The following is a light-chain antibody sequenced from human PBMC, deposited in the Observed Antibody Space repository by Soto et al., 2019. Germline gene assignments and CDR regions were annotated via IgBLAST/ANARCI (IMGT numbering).Light chain of an antibody. CDR3: SSYTSISTRV. CDR2: EVS. Sequence: QSALTQPASVSGSPGQSITISCTGTSSDVGSYNYVSWYQQHPGKAPKLMIYEVSNRPSGVSNRFSGSESGNTASLTISGPQAEDEANSYCSSYTSISTRVFGGGTQLTVL. V-gene: IGLV2-14*01. CDR1: SSDVGSYNY. J-gene: IGLJ3*02.